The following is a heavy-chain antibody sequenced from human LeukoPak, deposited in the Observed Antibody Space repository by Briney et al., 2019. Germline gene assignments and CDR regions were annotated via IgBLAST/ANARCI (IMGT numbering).Heavy chain of an antibody. V-gene: IGHV4-34*01. CDR2: INHSGST. CDR3: ARRRLYSSSSILDY. D-gene: IGHD6-6*01. J-gene: IGHJ4*02. Sequence: SGTLSLTCAVYGGSFSGYYWSWIRQPPGKGLEWIGEINHSGSTNYNPSLKSRVTISVDTSKNQFSLTLSSVTAADTAVYYCARRRLYSSSSILDYWGQGTLVTVSS. CDR1: GGSFSGYY.